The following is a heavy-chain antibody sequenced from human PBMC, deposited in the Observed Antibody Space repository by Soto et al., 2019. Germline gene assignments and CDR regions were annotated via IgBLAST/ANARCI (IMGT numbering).Heavy chain of an antibody. CDR1: GDTFTNFG. J-gene: IGHJ5*02. V-gene: IGHV1-18*01. CDR3: ATVLRGVVNWFDP. Sequence: HLVQSGPEVKKPGASITVSCKTSGDTFTNFGLSWVRQAPGQGLEWMGWIATYNSHRNYAQKFQGRLTLTTATATITAYMELKRLRYDATAVYDCATVLRGVVNWFDPWGQGTLVTVAS. D-gene: IGHD3-10*01. CDR2: IATYNSHR.